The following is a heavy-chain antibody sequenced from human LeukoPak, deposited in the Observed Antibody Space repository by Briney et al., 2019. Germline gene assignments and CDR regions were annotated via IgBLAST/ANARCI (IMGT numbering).Heavy chain of an antibody. D-gene: IGHD6-6*01. J-gene: IGHJ4*02. V-gene: IGHV3-23*01. CDR3: AKKSQLALVFDY. Sequence: GVSLRLSCAASGFTFSSYAMSWVRQAPGKGLEWVSAISGSGGSTYYADSVKGRFTISRDNSKNTLYLQMNSLRAEDTAVYYCAKKSQLALVFDYWGQGTLVTVSS. CDR1: GFTFSSYA. CDR2: ISGSGGST.